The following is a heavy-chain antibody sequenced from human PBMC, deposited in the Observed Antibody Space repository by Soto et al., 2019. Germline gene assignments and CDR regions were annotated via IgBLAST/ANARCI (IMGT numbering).Heavy chain of an antibody. CDR3: AKDEASGYDYIEVDY. CDR2: ISGSGGST. J-gene: IGHJ4*02. Sequence: EVQLLESGGGLVQPGGSLRLSCAASGFTFSSYAMSWVRQAPGKRLEWVSAISGSGGSTYYADSVKGRFTISRDNSKNTLYLQMNSLRAEDTAVYYCAKDEASGYDYIEVDYWGQGTLVTVSS. CDR1: GFTFSSYA. D-gene: IGHD5-12*01. V-gene: IGHV3-23*01.